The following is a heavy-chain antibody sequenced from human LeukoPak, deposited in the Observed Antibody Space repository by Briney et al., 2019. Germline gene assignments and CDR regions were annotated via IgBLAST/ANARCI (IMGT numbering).Heavy chain of an antibody. D-gene: IGHD6-19*01. V-gene: IGHV3-21*01. Sequence: GGSLRLSCAASGFVLSSYAMNWVRQAPGKGLEWVSSISGGSTYTYYADSVKGRFTISRDNAENSLYLQMNRLRAEDTAVYYCARRGNSGWPYYYYYYMDVWGKGTTVTVSS. CDR3: ARRGNSGWPYYYYYYMDV. CDR1: GFVLSSYA. J-gene: IGHJ6*03. CDR2: ISGGSTYT.